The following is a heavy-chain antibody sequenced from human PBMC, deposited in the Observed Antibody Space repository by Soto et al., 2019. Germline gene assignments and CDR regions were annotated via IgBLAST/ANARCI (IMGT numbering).Heavy chain of an antibody. CDR1: GGSFSGYY. D-gene: IGHD1-20*01. CDR2: INHSGST. V-gene: IGHV4-34*01. J-gene: IGHJ4*02. Sequence: SETLSLTWAVYGGSFSGYYWSWIRQPPGKGLEWIGEINHSGSTNYNPSLKSRVTISVDTSKNQFSLKLSSVTAADTAVYYCARPTYNSGSPFDYWGQGTLVTVSS. CDR3: ARPTYNSGSPFDY.